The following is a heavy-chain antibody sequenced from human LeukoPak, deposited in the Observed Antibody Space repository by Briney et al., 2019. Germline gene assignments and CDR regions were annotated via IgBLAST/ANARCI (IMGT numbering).Heavy chain of an antibody. D-gene: IGHD3/OR15-3a*01. CDR2: ISTSGSTI. CDR1: GFTFSSYE. CDR3: ATLDAYNWFDP. J-gene: IGHJ5*02. V-gene: IGHV3-48*03. Sequence: GGSLRLSCAASGFTFSSYEMNWVRQAPGKGLEWVSYISTSGSTIKYVDSVKGRFTISRDNAKNSLYLQMNSLRAEDTAVYYCATLDAYNWFDPWGQGTVVTVSS.